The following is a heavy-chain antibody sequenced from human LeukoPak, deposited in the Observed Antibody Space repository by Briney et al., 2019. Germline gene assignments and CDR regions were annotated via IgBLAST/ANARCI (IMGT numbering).Heavy chain of an antibody. V-gene: IGHV3-53*01. CDR2: IYSGGST. Sequence: PGGSLRLSCAASGFTVSSNYMNWVRQAPGKGLEWVSVIYSGGSTYYADSVKGRFTISRDNSKNTLYPQMNSLRAEDTAVYYCAREAVTRNYFDYWGQGTLVTVSS. CDR3: AREAVTRNYFDY. CDR1: GFTVSSNY. D-gene: IGHD4-17*01. J-gene: IGHJ4*02.